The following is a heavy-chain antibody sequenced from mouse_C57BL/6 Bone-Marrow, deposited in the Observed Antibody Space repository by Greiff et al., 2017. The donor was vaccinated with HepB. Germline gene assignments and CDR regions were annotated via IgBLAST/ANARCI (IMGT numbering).Heavy chain of an antibody. CDR1: GFTFSSYG. V-gene: IGHV5-6*02. CDR3: ARPFYYYGSYYFDY. D-gene: IGHD1-1*01. CDR2: ISSGGSYT. Sequence: DVKLVESGGDLVKPGGSLKLSCAASGFTFSSYGMSWVRQTPDQRLEWVATISSGGSYTYYPDSEKGRFTISRDNAKNTLYLQMSSLKSEYTAMYYCARPFYYYGSYYFDYWGQGTTLTVSS. J-gene: IGHJ2*01.